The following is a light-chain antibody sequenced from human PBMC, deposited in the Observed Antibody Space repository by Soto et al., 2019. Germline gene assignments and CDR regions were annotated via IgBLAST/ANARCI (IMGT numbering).Light chain of an antibody. J-gene: IGLJ2*01. V-gene: IGLV1-47*01. CDR2: RND. CDR1: SSNIGSNY. CDR3: AAWDDSLSVV. Sequence: QSVLTQPPSASGTPGQRVTISCSGSSSNIGSNYVYWYQHLPGTPPKLLIYRNDQRPSGVPARFSGSKSGTSASLAISGLRSEDEADYYCAAWDDSLSVVFGGGTKLTVL.